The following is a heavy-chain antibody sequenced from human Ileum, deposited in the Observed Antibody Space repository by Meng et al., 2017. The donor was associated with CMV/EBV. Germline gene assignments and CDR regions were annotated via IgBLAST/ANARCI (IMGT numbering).Heavy chain of an antibody. CDR3: VKDPWRD. Sequence: GESLKISCAASGFIITSDYMTWVRQAPGKGLEWVAIIFTGGGTKHADSVKGRFTISRDNSRNMLYLQMNNLRPEDTAMYYCVKDPWRDWGQGTLVTVSS. CDR1: GFIITSDY. CDR2: IFTGGGT. V-gene: IGHV3-66*02. D-gene: IGHD5-12*01. J-gene: IGHJ4*02.